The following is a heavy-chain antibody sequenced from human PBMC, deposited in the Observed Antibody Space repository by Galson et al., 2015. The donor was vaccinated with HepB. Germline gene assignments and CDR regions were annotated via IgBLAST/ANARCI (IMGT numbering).Heavy chain of an antibody. J-gene: IGHJ3*02. V-gene: IGHV1-2*04. D-gene: IGHD3-22*01. Sequence: SVKVSCKASGYTFTGYYMHWVRQAPGQGLEWMGWINPNSGGTNYAQKFQGWVTMTRDTSISTAYMELSRLRSDDTAVYYCARTYYYDSSRFDIWGQGTMVTVSS. CDR2: INPNSGGT. CDR1: GYTFTGYY. CDR3: ARTYYYDSSRFDI.